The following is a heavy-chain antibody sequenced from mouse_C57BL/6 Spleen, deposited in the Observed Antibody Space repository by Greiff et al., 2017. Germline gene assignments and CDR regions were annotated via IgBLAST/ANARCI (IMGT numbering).Heavy chain of an antibody. CDR3: ASSTGYDDGFAY. J-gene: IGHJ3*01. CDR1: GYTFTDYY. Sequence: VQLQQSGPVLVKPGASVKMSCKASGYTFTDYYMNWVKQSHGKSLEWIGVINPYNGGTSYNQKFKGKATLTVDKSSSTAYMELNSLTSEDSAVYYCASSTGYDDGFAYWGQGTLVTVSA. V-gene: IGHV1-19*01. D-gene: IGHD2-2*01. CDR2: INPYNGGT.